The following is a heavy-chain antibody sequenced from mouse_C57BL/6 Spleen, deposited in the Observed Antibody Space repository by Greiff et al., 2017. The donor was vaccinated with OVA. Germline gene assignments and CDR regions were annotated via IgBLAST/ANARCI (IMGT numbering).Heavy chain of an antibody. J-gene: IGHJ1*03. Sequence: QVHVKQSGPELVKPGASVKLSCKASGYTFTSYDINWVKQRPGQGLEWIGWIYPRDGSTKYNEKFKGKATLTVDTSSSTAYMELHSLTSEDSAVYFCARGGRITTVVPWYFDVWGTGTTVTVSS. V-gene: IGHV1-85*01. CDR3: ARGGRITTVVPWYFDV. D-gene: IGHD1-1*01. CDR2: IYPRDGST. CDR1: GYTFTSYD.